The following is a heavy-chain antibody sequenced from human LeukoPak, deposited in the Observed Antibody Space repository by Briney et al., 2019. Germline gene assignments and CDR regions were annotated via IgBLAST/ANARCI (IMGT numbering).Heavy chain of an antibody. J-gene: IGHJ6*02. D-gene: IGHD6-19*01. CDR1: GGTFSSYA. Sequence: ASVKVSCKASGGTFSSYAISWVRQAPGQGLEWMGGIIPIFGTANYAQKFQGRVTTTRDTSASTAYMELSSLRSEDTAVYYCARTSSGWYVAGMDVWGQGTTVTVSS. V-gene: IGHV1-69*05. CDR3: ARTSSGWYVAGMDV. CDR2: IIPIFGTA.